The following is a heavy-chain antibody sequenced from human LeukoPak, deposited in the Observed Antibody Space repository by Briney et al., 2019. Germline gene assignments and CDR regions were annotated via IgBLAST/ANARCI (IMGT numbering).Heavy chain of an antibody. CDR3: ARVEGDILTGYYNNDY. J-gene: IGHJ4*02. CDR1: GGTFSSYA. Sequence: ASVKVSCKASGGTFSSYAISWVRQAPGQGLEWMGGIIPIFGTANYAQKFQGRVTITTDESTSTAYMGLSSLRSEDTAVYYCARVEGDILTGYYNNDYWGQGTLVTVSS. D-gene: IGHD3-9*01. V-gene: IGHV1-69*05. CDR2: IIPIFGTA.